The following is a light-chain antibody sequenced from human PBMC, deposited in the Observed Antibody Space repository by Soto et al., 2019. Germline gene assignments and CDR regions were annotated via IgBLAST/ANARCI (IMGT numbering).Light chain of an antibody. J-gene: IGKJ2*01. Sequence: EIVMTQSPATLSVSPGERATLSCRASQSVSSNLAWYHQKPGQAPRLLIYGASTRATGIQDRFSGSGSGTEFTLTISSLQSEDFAVYDCQQYNNWYTFAQGTELEIK. CDR3: QQYNNWYT. CDR1: QSVSSN. CDR2: GAS. V-gene: IGKV3-15*01.